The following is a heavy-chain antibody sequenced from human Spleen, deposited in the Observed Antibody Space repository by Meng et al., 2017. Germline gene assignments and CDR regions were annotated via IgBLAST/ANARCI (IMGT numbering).Heavy chain of an antibody. CDR3: ARNGAYCLDS. CDR1: GGSGSSGSYY. V-gene: IGHV4-61*01. Sequence: QVPRQGSGAGLVGPSWTLSLTCTGSGGSGSSGSYYWSWIRQPPGKGLEWFGYICYSGSTSSYNPSLRSRVTMSLDTSRNQISLMLTSVTAADTAVYYCARNGAYCLDSWGQGTLVTVSS. J-gene: IGHJ4*02. D-gene: IGHD2-21*01. CDR2: ICYSGST.